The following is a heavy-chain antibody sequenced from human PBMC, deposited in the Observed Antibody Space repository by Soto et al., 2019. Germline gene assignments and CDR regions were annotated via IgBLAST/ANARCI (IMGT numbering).Heavy chain of an antibody. V-gene: IGHV1-46*01. CDR1: GYTFTSYY. Sequence: GASVKFSCTSSGYTFTSYYMHWVRQAPGQGLEWMGIINPSGGSTSYAQKFQGRVTMTRDTSTSTVYMELSSLRSEDTAVYYCATDNDLFQYAWCLDHWGQRTPVTVPS. J-gene: IGHJ1*01. CDR3: ATDNDLFQYAWCLDH. CDR2: INPSGGST. D-gene: IGHD1-1*01.